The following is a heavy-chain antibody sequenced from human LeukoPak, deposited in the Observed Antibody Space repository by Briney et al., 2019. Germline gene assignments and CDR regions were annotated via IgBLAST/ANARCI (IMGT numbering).Heavy chain of an antibody. CDR1: GYTFTSYY. CDR2: INPSGGST. Sequence: ASVKVSCKASGYTFTSYYMHWVRQAPGQGLEWMGIINPSGGSTSYAQKFQGRVTMTRDKSTSTVYMELSSLRSEDTAVYYCSAVAVDYYYYYMDVWGKGTTVTVSS. CDR3: SAVAVDYYYYYMDV. V-gene: IGHV1-46*01. D-gene: IGHD2-15*01. J-gene: IGHJ6*03.